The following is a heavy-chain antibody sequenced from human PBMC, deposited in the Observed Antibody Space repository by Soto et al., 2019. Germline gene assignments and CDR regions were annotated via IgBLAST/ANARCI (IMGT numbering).Heavy chain of an antibody. V-gene: IGHV3-23*01. CDR1: GFTFHIYA. J-gene: IGHJ6*02. CDR2: LFGNGRGI. D-gene: IGHD2-2*01. CDR3: AKVVSLGVVVPAASWNYYYGMDV. Sequence: GSLRLSCAASGFTFHIYAMSWVRQAPGEGLEWISGLFGNGRGISYADSVKGRFTISRDNSKNILYLQMNSLRPDDTGVYYCAKVVSLGVVVPAASWNYYYGMDVWGQGTTVTVSS.